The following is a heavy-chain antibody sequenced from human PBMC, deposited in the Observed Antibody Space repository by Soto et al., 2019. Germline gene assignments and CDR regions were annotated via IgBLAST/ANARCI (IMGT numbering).Heavy chain of an antibody. Sequence: GESLKISCKGSGYSFTNYWIGWVRQMPGKGLEWMGIIYPGDSDTRYSPSFQGQVTISADKSITTAYLQWSSLKASDTAIYYCARSESSGSLDWFDPWGQGTLVTVSS. CDR1: GYSFTNYW. CDR3: ARSESSGSLDWFDP. CDR2: IYPGDSDT. V-gene: IGHV5-51*01. J-gene: IGHJ5*02. D-gene: IGHD1-26*01.